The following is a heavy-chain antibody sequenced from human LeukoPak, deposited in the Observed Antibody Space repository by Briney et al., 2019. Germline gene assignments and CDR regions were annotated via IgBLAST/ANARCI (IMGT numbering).Heavy chain of an antibody. J-gene: IGHJ5*02. CDR3: ARGPRHCSSTSCYSNWFDP. CDR1: GYTFTSYY. D-gene: IGHD2-2*01. Sequence: ASVKVSCKASGYTFTSYYMHWVRQAPGQGLEWMGIINPSGGSTSYAQKFQGRVTMTRDTSTSTVYMELSSLRSEDTAVYYCARGPRHCSSTSCYSNWFDPWGQGTLVTVSS. CDR2: INPSGGST. V-gene: IGHV1-46*01.